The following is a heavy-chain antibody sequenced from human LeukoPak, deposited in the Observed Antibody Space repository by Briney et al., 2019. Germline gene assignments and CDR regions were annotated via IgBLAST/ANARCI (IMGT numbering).Heavy chain of an antibody. CDR3: ATRGYSNWFDP. V-gene: IGHV4-38-2*01. CDR2: IYHSGST. D-gene: IGHD3-10*01. Sequence: SETLSLTCAVSGYSISSGYYWGWIRQPPGKGLEWIGSIYHSGSTYYNPSLKSRVTISVDTSKNQFSLKLSSVTAADTAVYYCATRGYSNWFDPWGQGTLVTVPS. J-gene: IGHJ5*02. CDR1: GYSISSGYY.